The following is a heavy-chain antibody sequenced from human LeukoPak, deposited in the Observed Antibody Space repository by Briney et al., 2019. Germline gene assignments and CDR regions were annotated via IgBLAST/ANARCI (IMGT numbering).Heavy chain of an antibody. Sequence: GGSLRLSCVASGFIFGSYGMSWFRQAPGKGLEWVSTIHYSDGTTYYADSVKGRFTVSGDNSKNTLSLQMDNLRTEDTAVYYCAKGGGRPLDDAFDIWGQETMVTVSS. CDR2: IHYSDGTT. CDR1: GFIFGSYG. V-gene: IGHV3-23*01. J-gene: IGHJ3*02. CDR3: AKGGGRPLDDAFDI.